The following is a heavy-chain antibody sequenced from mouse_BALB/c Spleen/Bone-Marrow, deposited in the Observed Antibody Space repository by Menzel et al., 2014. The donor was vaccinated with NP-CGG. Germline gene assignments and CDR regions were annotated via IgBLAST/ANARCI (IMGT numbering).Heavy chain of an antibody. V-gene: IGHV1-54*03. CDR2: INPGSGGT. Sequence: QVQLQQSGAKLVRPGTSVKVSCKASGYAFTNYLIEWFKQRPGQGLEWIGVINPGSGGTNFNEKFRGKATLTADKSSSTAYMQFNSLASDGSAVYFCSREGYYGLHYWGQGTTLTVS. CDR3: SREGYYGLHY. D-gene: IGHD2-1*01. CDR1: GYAFTNYL. J-gene: IGHJ2*01.